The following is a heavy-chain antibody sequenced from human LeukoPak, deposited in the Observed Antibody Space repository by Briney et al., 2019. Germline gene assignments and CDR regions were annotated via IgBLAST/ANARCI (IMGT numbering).Heavy chain of an antibody. CDR3: ACLTTADAFDI. CDR1: GGSISIYY. V-gene: IGHV4-59*01. Sequence: KPSETLSLTCTVSGGSISIYYWSWIRQPPGKGLEWIGYIYYSGSTNYKPSVKSRVTISVDTSKNQFSLKLSSVTAADTAVYYCACLTTADAFDIWGQGTMVTVSS. J-gene: IGHJ3*02. CDR2: IYYSGST. D-gene: IGHD3-22*01.